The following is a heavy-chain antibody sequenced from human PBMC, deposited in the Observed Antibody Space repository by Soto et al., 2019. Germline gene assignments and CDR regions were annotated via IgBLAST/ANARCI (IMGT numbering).Heavy chain of an antibody. J-gene: IGHJ4*02. CDR1: GFTFSDYY. D-gene: IGHD6-13*01. Sequence: QVQLVESGGGLVKPGGSLRLSCAASGFTFSDYYMSWIRQAPGKGLEWVSYISSSGSTIYYADSVKGRFTISRDNAKNSLXLXXXXXXXXXXXXYYCARESSWSTFDYWGQGTLVTVSS. V-gene: IGHV3-11*01. CDR2: ISSSGSTI. CDR3: ARESSWSTFDY.